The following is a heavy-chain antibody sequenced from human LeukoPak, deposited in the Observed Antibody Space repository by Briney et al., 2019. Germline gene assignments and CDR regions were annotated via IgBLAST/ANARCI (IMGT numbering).Heavy chain of an antibody. CDR2: ISPTGSTT. J-gene: IGHJ4*02. Sequence: RGSLRLSCAASGFSFSGHWMHWARQLPGKGLVWVSRISPTGSTTSYADSVKGRFTVSRDNAKNTLYLQVNNLRAEDTAVYYCARGPSSNWSGLDFWDQGTLLTVSS. D-gene: IGHD6-13*01. V-gene: IGHV3-74*01. CDR1: GFSFSGHW. CDR3: ARGPSSNWSGLDF.